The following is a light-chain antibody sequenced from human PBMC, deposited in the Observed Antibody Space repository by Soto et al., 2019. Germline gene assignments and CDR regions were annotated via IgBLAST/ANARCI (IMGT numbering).Light chain of an antibody. Sequence: SALAQPASVSGSPGQSITISCTGTSSDIGTFKYVSWYQQHPGKAPKLLIYEVSVRPSGISGRFSGSKSGNAASLTISALRAEDEADYYCSSYRATNTEVFGTGTKVTVL. CDR2: EVS. CDR1: SSDIGTFKY. V-gene: IGLV2-14*01. J-gene: IGLJ1*01. CDR3: SSYRATNTEV.